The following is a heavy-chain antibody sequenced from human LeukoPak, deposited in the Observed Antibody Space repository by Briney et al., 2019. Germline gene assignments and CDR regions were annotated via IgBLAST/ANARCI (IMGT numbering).Heavy chain of an antibody. CDR3: ARVPSYYYDSSGYYYFDY. Sequence: ASVKVSCKASGYTFTGYYMHWVRQAPGQGVEWMGWINPNSGGTNYAQKFQGRVTMTRDTSISTAYMELSRLRSDDTAVYYCARVPSYYYDSSGYYYFDYWGQGTLVTVSS. D-gene: IGHD3-22*01. J-gene: IGHJ4*02. CDR2: INPNSGGT. V-gene: IGHV1-2*02. CDR1: GYTFTGYY.